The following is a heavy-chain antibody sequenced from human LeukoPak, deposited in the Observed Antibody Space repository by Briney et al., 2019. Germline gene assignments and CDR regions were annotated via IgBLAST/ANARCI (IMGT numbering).Heavy chain of an antibody. V-gene: IGHV4-39*01. D-gene: IGHD3-10*01. Sequence: SETLSLTCTVSGGSISSNGYYWGWIRQSPGEGLEWIGSIYYSGSTYYNPSLKSRVTISVDTSKNQFSLKLSSVTAADTAVYYCARTRYYYNSRSYGAPYYFDYWGQGTLVTVSS. J-gene: IGHJ4*02. CDR1: GGSISSNGYY. CDR2: IYYSGST. CDR3: ARTRYYYNSRSYGAPYYFDY.